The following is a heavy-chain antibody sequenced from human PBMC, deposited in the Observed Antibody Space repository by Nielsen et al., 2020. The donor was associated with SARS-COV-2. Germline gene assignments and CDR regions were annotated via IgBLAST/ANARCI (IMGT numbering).Heavy chain of an antibody. CDR1: GFTFSSYT. D-gene: IGHD3-22*01. Sequence: SLKISCAASGFTFSSYTMSWVRQAPGKGLEWVSGISWNSGSIGYADSVKGRFTISRDNAKNSLYLQMNSLRAEDTALYYCAKLFDSSGTTDYWGQGTLVTVSS. J-gene: IGHJ4*02. CDR2: ISWNSGSI. V-gene: IGHV3-9*01. CDR3: AKLFDSSGTTDY.